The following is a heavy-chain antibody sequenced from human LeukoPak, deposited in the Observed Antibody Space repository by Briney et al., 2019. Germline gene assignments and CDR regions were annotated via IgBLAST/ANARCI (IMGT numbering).Heavy chain of an antibody. CDR3: ARDGYNLEFDY. D-gene: IGHD5-24*01. J-gene: IGHJ4*02. Sequence: GGSLRLSCAASGFTFSSYSMNWVRQAPGKGLEWVSSISSSSSYIHYADSVKGRFTISRDNAKNSLYLQMNSLRAEDTAVYYCARDGYNLEFDYWGQGTLVTVSS. CDR2: ISSSSSYI. V-gene: IGHV3-21*01. CDR1: GFTFSSYS.